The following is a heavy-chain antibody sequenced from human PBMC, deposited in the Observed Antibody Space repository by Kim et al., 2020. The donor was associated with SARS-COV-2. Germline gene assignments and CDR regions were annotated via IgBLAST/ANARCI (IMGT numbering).Heavy chain of an antibody. V-gene: IGHV1-46*01. CDR2: INPSGGST. CDR3: ARAVAVYGMDV. CDR1: GYTFTSYY. Sequence: ASVKVSCKASGYTFTSYYMHWVRQAPGQGLEWMGIINPSGGSTSYAQKFQGRVTMTRDTCTSTVYMELSSLRSEDTAVYYCARAVAVYGMDVWGQGTPVTVSS. J-gene: IGHJ6*02. D-gene: IGHD5-12*01.